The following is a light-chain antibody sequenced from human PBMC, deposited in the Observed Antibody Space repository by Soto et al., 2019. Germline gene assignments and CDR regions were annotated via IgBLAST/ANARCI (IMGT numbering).Light chain of an antibody. Sequence: EIVLTQSPGTVSLSPGETATLSCRASQTVSSNYLAWYQQKPGQAPRLLIYGATTRATGVPDRFSGGGSGTAFILTITTLEPEDFAFYTCQQYGGTSPTFGGGTKVEIK. CDR3: QQYGGTSPT. CDR2: GAT. V-gene: IGKV3-20*01. J-gene: IGKJ4*01. CDR1: QTVSSNY.